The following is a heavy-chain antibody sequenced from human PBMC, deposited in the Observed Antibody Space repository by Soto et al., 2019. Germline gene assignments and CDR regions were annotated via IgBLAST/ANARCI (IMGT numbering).Heavy chain of an antibody. CDR2: LDPEDGEI. V-gene: IGHV1-24*01. J-gene: IGHJ3*02. Sequence: ASVKGLCKVSRYTLTEVSIHWVRRAPGKGLEWMGGLDPEDGEIIYAQKFQGRVTVTEETSTDTAYMELSSLTSEDTAVYYCATRFIAGRGAFDIWGQGTMVTVSS. CDR1: RYTLTEVS. CDR3: ATRFIAGRGAFDI. D-gene: IGHD6-13*01.